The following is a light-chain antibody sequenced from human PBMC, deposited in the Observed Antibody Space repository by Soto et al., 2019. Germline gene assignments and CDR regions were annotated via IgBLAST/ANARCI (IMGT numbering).Light chain of an antibody. Sequence: QSVLTQPPSASGTPGQRVTISCSGSNSNIGSNTVNWYQQVPGTAPKLLIYSNNQRPSGVPDRFSGSKSGTSASLAISGLQSEDEADYYCAAWDDSLNGYVFGTGTKLTVL. CDR3: AAWDDSLNGYV. J-gene: IGLJ1*01. V-gene: IGLV1-44*01. CDR2: SNN. CDR1: NSNIGSNT.